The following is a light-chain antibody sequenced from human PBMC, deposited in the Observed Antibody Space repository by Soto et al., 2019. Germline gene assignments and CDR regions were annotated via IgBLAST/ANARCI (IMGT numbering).Light chain of an antibody. Sequence: EIVLSQSPATLSLSPGERATLSCRASQSVSSYLAWYQHKPGQDPRLLIYDASKRATGIPARFSGSGSGTDVTLTISSLEPEDFAVYYCQQRSNWPPTWTFGQGTKVVVK. CDR3: QQRSNWPPTWT. CDR1: QSVSSY. J-gene: IGKJ1*01. CDR2: DAS. V-gene: IGKV3-11*01.